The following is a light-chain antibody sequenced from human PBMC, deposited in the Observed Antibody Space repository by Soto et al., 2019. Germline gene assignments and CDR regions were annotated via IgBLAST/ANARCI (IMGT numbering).Light chain of an antibody. CDR3: KQYNSMLS. J-gene: IGKJ4*01. Sequence: DIQMTQSPSSLSASVGDRVTIACQSSHDVSRNLNWFQQKPGEAPKLLIYDASNLERGVPSRFSASGSGTDFTFTISSLQPEDVETYYCKQYNSMLSFGGGTEIELK. CDR2: DAS. V-gene: IGKV1-33*01. CDR1: HDVSRN.